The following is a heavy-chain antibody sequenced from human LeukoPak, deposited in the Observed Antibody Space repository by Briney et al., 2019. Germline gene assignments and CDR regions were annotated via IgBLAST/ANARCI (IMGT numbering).Heavy chain of an antibody. CDR1: GFTFSGYG. D-gene: IGHD6-13*01. CDR3: ASRGIAAAGAADY. CDR2: IWYDGSNK. V-gene: IGHV3-33*01. Sequence: GRSLRLSCAASGFTFSGYGMHWVRQAPGKGLEWVAVIWYDGSNKYYADSVKGRFTISRDNSKNTLYLQMNSLRAEDTAVYYCASRGIAAAGAADYWGQGTLVTVSS. J-gene: IGHJ4*02.